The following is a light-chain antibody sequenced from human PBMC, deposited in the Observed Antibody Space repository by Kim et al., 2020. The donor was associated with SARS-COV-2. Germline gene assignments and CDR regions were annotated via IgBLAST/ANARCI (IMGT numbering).Light chain of an antibody. V-gene: IGLV10-54*04. CDR1: NNNVGDQG. J-gene: IGLJ3*02. Sequence: QAGLTQSPSVSKGLRQTATLTCTGNNNNVGDQGAAWLQLHQGHPPKLLSDRINLRPSGISARFSASRSGNTASLTITGLQPEDEADYYCSAWYSSLNAWVFGGGTQLTVL. CDR2: RIN. CDR3: SAWYSSLNAWV.